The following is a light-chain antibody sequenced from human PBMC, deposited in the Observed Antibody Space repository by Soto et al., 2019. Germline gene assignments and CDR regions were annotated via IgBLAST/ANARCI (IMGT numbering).Light chain of an antibody. CDR3: QQYNSDPLT. V-gene: IGKV1-5*03. CDR2: KAS. CDR1: QSISSW. J-gene: IGKJ4*01. Sequence: DIQMTQSPSTLSASVGDRVTITCRASQSISSWLAWYQQKPGKAPKLLIYKASSLESGVPSRFSGSGSGTEFTLTIRGLQPHDFATYYCQQYNSDPLTFGGGTEVEI.